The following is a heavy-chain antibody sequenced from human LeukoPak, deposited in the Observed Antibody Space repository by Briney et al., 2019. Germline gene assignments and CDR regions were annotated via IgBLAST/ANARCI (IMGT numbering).Heavy chain of an antibody. CDR1: GFTFRSYW. V-gene: IGHV3-74*01. CDR3: AIAGFYSTGNWFDP. D-gene: IGHD6-19*01. CDR2: MNSDGSTA. J-gene: IGHJ5*02. Sequence: GGSLRLSCAASGFTFRSYWMHWVRQAPGKGLVWVSRMNSDGSTATYADSVKGRFTISRDNAKNTLYLQMNSLRAEDTAVYYCAIAGFYSTGNWFDPWGQGTLVTVSA.